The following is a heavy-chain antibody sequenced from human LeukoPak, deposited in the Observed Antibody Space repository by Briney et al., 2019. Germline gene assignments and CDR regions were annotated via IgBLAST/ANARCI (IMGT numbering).Heavy chain of an antibody. CDR1: GFSFRNYW. Sequence: GGSLRLSCEVSGFSFRNYWMTWVRQAPGKGLEWVANINQDESVEQYADAVKGRFTITRDNGKNSLYLQMSSLRAEDTAVYYCSAGDVFDIWGQGTMVTVSS. CDR2: INQDESVE. CDR3: SAGDVFDI. V-gene: IGHV3-7*01. J-gene: IGHJ3*02.